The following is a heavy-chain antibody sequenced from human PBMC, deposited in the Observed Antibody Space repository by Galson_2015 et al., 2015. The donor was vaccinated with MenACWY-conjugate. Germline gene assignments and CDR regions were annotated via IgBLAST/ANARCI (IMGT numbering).Heavy chain of an antibody. V-gene: IGHV3-49*03. CDR1: GFTFGDYA. Sequence: SLRLSCAASGFTFGDYAMTWFRQAPGKGLEWVGFIRTKPYGGTAEYAASMKGRFTISRDDSKSIAYLQMNGLKSEDTAVYYCTRGVAGTPSFFDYWGQETLVTVSS. CDR3: TRGVAGTPSFFDY. D-gene: IGHD6-19*01. J-gene: IGHJ4*02. CDR2: IRTKPYGGTA.